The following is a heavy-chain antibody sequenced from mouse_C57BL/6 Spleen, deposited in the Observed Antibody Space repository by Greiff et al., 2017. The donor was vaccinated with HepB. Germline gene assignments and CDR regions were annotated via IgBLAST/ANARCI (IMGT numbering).Heavy chain of an antibody. CDR1: GYTFTSYW. CDR3: ARSLSRYFDY. CDR2: IDPSDSET. D-gene: IGHD6-5*01. V-gene: IGHV1-52*01. J-gene: IGHJ2*01. Sequence: VQLQQPGAELVRPGSSVKLSCKASGYTFTSYWMHRVKQRPIQGLEWIGNIDPSDSETNYNQKFKDKATLTVDKSSSTAYLQLSILTSEDSAVYYCARSLSRYFDYWGQGTTLTVSS.